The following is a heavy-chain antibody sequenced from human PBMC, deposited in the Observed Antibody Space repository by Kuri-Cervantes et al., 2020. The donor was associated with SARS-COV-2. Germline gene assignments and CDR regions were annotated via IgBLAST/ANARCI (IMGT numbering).Heavy chain of an antibody. J-gene: IGHJ4*02. D-gene: IGHD3-22*01. CDR3: AKDQSARYYDSSDLFDY. Sequence: GESLKISCAASGFTFSSYGMHWVRQAPGKGLEWVAVISYDGSNKYYADSVKGRFTISRDNSKNTLYLQMNSLRAEDTAVYYCAKDQSARYYDSSDLFDYWGQGTLVTVSS. V-gene: IGHV3-30*18. CDR1: GFTFSSYG. CDR2: ISYDGSNK.